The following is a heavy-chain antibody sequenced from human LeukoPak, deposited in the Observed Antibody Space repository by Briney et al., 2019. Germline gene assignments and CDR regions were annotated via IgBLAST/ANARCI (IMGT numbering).Heavy chain of an antibody. Sequence: SEKVSCKGPGVTFTSSAMQWVRQARGQRLEWIGWIVVGSGNTNYAQKFQERVTITRDMSTSTAYMELSSLRSEDTAVYYCARDSWYSYVQEVWFDPWGQGTLVTVSS. D-gene: IGHD5-18*01. CDR1: GVTFTSSA. CDR3: ARDSWYSYVQEVWFDP. J-gene: IGHJ5*02. V-gene: IGHV1-58*02. CDR2: IVVGSGNT.